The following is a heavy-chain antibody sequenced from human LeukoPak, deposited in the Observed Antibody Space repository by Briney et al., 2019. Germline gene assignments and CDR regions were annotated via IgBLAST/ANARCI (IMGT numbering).Heavy chain of an antibody. Sequence: GGSLRLSCAASGFTFSSYSMHWVRQAPGKGLEWVSSISDSSSYIYYADSAKGRFTISRDNAKNSLYLRMNSLRAEDTAMYYCASPALGQVTMKPWGQGTLVIVSS. D-gene: IGHD3-22*01. CDR3: ASPALGQVTMKP. CDR2: ISDSSSYI. J-gene: IGHJ5*02. V-gene: IGHV3-21*01. CDR1: GFTFSSYS.